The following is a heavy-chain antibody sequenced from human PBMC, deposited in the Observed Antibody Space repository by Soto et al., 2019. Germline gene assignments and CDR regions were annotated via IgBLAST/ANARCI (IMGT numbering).Heavy chain of an antibody. CDR2: ILYDGSDK. CDR1: GFTFGNYG. D-gene: IGHD3-16*01. CDR3: AKWGEVSHNPVGNYYYGMDV. V-gene: IGHV3-30*18. J-gene: IGHJ6*02. Sequence: QVQLVESGGGVVQPGTSLRLSCAASGFTFGNYGMHWVRQPPGKGLEWISSILYDGSDKYYADSVKGRFPISRDGSKKTLHLQRDSLRPEDTAVYYCAKWGEVSHNPVGNYYYGMDVWGQGTTVTVSS.